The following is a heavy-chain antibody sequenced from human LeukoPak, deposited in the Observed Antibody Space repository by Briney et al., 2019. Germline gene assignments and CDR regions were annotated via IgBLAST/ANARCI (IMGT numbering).Heavy chain of an antibody. Sequence: GGSLRLSCAASGLGFSDYWMHWVRQAPGKGLVWVSRINNAGSSTSYADSVKGRFTISRDNAKNTLYLQMSSLRAEDTAVYYCARGPAANSGSYYVGDNWGQGSLVIVSS. CDR2: INNAGSST. D-gene: IGHD1-26*01. CDR3: ARGPAANSGSYYVGDN. J-gene: IGHJ4*02. V-gene: IGHV3-74*01. CDR1: GLGFSDYW.